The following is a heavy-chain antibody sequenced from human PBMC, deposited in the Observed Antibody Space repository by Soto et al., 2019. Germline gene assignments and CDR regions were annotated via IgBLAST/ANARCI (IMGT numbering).Heavy chain of an antibody. D-gene: IGHD2-8*02. V-gene: IGHV3-21*01. CDR3: ARGRTCTGPTCIGGGDF. Sequence: EVQLVESGGGLVKPGGSLRLSCAASGFAFTSYSMNWIRQAPRKRLEWVSSISSGYNYMYYADSVKGRFTISTDNAKDSVWVQRNGLKTEDPAVYSCARGRTCTGPTCIGGGDFGGQGTLVAVSS. J-gene: IGHJ4*02. CDR2: ISSGYNYM. CDR1: GFAFTSYS.